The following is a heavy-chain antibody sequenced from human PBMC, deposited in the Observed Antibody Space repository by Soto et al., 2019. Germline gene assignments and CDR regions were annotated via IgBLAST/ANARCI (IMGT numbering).Heavy chain of an antibody. J-gene: IGHJ4*02. D-gene: IGHD3-22*01. CDR2: INPSGGST. V-gene: IGHV1-46*01. Sequence: ASVKVSCKASGYTFTSYYMHWVRQAPGQGLEWMGIINPSGGSTSYAQKFQGRVTMTRDTSTSTVYMELSSLRSEDTAVYYCARDGPPIRSYYDSSGYPSNDYRGQGTLVTVSS. CDR1: GYTFTSYY. CDR3: ARDGPPIRSYYDSSGYPSNDY.